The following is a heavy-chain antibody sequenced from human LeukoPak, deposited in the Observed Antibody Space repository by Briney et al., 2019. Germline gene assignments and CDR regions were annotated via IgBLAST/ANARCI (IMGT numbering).Heavy chain of an antibody. D-gene: IGHD3-3*01. CDR3: ARDRLFLEWFLDY. CDR2: IYYCGST. CDR1: GGSISSSSYY. Sequence: SETLSLTCTVSGGSISSSSYYWGWIRQPPGKGLEWIGSIYYCGSTYYNPSLKSRVTISVDTSKNQFSLKLSSVTAADTAVYYCARDRLFLEWFLDYWGQGTLVTVSS. J-gene: IGHJ4*02. V-gene: IGHV4-39*07.